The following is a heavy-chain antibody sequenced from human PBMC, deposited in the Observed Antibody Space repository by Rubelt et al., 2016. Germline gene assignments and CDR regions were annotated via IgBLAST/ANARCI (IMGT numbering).Heavy chain of an antibody. V-gene: IGHV3-30*04. CDR2: VSYDGSNK. CDR3: ARDGDNWYYYVDN. D-gene: IGHD3-10*01. Sequence: PGRSLRLSCAASGFTLSSYAMHWVRQAPGKGLEWVAVVSYDGSNKYYADSVKGRFTISRDNSKNTLYLQMNSLRAEDTAVYYCARDGDNWYYYVDNWGQGTLVTVSS. J-gene: IGHJ4*02. CDR1: GFTLSSYA.